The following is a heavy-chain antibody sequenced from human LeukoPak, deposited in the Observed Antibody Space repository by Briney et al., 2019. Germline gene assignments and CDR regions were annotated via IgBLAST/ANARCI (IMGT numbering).Heavy chain of an antibody. Sequence: PGGSLTLSCVVSGISRSNYAMTWVRQAPGKGLEWVSYISERGGSTTYADSVKGRFTISRDTSLNTLYLQMNNLRAEDTAVYFCAKRDVVIRGILVIGYHQEAYHYDFWGQGVLVTVSS. J-gene: IGHJ4*02. CDR1: GISRSNYA. CDR3: AKRDVVIRGILVIGYHQEAYHYDF. CDR2: ISERGGST. V-gene: IGHV3-23*01. D-gene: IGHD3-10*01.